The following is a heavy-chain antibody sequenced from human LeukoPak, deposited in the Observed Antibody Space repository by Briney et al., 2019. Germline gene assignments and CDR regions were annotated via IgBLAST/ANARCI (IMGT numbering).Heavy chain of an antibody. J-gene: IGHJ4*02. V-gene: IGHV3-30-3*01. Sequence: AGGSLRLSCAASVFTFRSYAVYWVRQAPGKGLEWVAGISYDASNKYYADSVKGRFTISRDNSKNTLSLQMNSLRAEDTAVYYCARDPYDSSGYPMGYWGQGTLVTVSS. D-gene: IGHD3-22*01. CDR3: ARDPYDSSGYPMGY. CDR2: ISYDASNK. CDR1: VFTFRSYA.